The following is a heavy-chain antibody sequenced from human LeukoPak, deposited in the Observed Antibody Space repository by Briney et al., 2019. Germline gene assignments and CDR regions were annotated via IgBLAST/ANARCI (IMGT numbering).Heavy chain of an antibody. CDR1: GYTFTSYA. CDR2: INTNTGNP. J-gene: IGHJ4*02. D-gene: IGHD6-19*01. CDR3: ARDWVSSGWPRHFDY. V-gene: IGHV7-4-1*02. Sequence: ASVKVSCKASGYTFTSYAMNWVPQAPGQGLEWMGWINTNTGNPTYAQGFTRGFLFSLDTSVSTAYLQISSLKAEDTAVYYCARDWVSSGWPRHFDYWGQGTLVTVSS.